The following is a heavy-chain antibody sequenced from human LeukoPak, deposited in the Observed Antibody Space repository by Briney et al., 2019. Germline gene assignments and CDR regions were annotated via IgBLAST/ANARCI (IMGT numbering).Heavy chain of an antibody. CDR2: IIPILGIA. D-gene: IGHD5-24*01. V-gene: IGHV1-69*02. CDR1: GYTFTGYY. J-gene: IGHJ6*02. CDR3: ARGDGYNLYYYYGMDV. Sequence: SVKVSCKASGYTFTGYYIHWVRQAPGQGLEWMGRIIPILGIANYAQKFQGRVTITADKSTSTAYMELSSLRSEDTAVYYCARGDGYNLYYYYGMDVWGQGTTVTVSS.